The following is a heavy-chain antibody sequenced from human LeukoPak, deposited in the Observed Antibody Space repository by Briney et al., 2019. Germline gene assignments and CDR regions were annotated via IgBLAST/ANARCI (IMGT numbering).Heavy chain of an antibody. CDR3: ARSGYYYKTDYYYYYMDV. CDR2: IYHSGST. V-gene: IGHV4-38-2*02. CDR1: GYSISSGYY. D-gene: IGHD3-22*01. J-gene: IGHJ6*03. Sequence: PSETLSLTCTVSGYSISSGYYWGWIRQPPGQGLEWIGSIYHSGSTYYNPSLKSRVTISVDTSKNQFSLKLSSVTAADTAVYYCARSGYYYKTDYYYYYMDVWGKGTTVTISS.